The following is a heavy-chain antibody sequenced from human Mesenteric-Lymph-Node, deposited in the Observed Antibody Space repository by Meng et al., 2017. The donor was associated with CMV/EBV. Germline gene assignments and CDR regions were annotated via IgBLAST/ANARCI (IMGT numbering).Heavy chain of an antibody. CDR1: GGSISSYY. CDR3: ARGRAREYCSGGSCYSSAD. V-gene: IGHV4-31*11. J-gene: IGHJ4*02. D-gene: IGHD2-15*01. CDR2: IYYSGST. Sequence: LRLSCAVSGGSISSYYWSWIRQHPGKGLEWIGYIYYSGSTYYNPSLKSRVTISVDTSKNQFSLKLSSVTAADTAVYYCARGRAREYCSGGSCYSSADWGQGTLVTVSS.